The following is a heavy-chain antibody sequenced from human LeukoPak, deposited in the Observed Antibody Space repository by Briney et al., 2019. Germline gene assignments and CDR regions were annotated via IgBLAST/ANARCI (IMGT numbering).Heavy chain of an antibody. CDR3: ARGIVGATIWFDP. J-gene: IGHJ5*02. D-gene: IGHD1-26*01. CDR1: GGSISSGDYY. CDR2: IYYSGST. V-gene: IGHV4-30-4*08. Sequence: SQTLSLTCTVSGGSISSGDYYWSCIRQPPGKGLEWIGYIYYSGSTYYNPSLKSRVTISVDTSTNQFSLKLSSVTAADTAVYYCARGIVGATIWFDPWGQGTLVTVSS.